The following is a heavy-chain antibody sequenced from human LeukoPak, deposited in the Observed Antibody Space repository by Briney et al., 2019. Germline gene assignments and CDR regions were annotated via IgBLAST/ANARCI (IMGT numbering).Heavy chain of an antibody. D-gene: IGHD2-2*01. CDR3: AGVPRGYCSSTSCYFLDV. Sequence: ASVKVSCKASGYTFTGYYMHWVRQAPGQGLEWMGRINPNSGGTNYAQKFQGRVTMTRDTSISTAYMELSRLRSDDTAVYYCAGVPRGYCSSTSCYFLDVWGQGTTVTVSS. V-gene: IGHV1-2*06. CDR2: INPNSGGT. J-gene: IGHJ6*02. CDR1: GYTFTGYY.